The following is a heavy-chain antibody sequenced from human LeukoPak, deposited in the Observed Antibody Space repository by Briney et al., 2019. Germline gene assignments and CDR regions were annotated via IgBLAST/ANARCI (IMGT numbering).Heavy chain of an antibody. CDR3: ARELITYYYGSGSLPRKSYYYYGMDV. V-gene: IGHV3-15*01. J-gene: IGHJ6*02. D-gene: IGHD3-10*01. CDR2: IKSKTDGGTA. CDR1: GITFTNAW. Sequence: GGSLRLSCGASGITFTNAWMTWVRQTPGQGLEWIGRIKSKTDGGTADYGAPVKGRFTISRDDSKNTLYLQMTSLKTEDTGVYYCARELITYYYGSGSLPRKSYYYYGMDVWGQGTTVTVSS.